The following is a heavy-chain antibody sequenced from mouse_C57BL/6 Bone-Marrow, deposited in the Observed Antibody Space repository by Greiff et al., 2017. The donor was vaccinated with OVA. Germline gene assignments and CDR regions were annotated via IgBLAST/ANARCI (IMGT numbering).Heavy chain of an antibody. CDR2: IDPSDSYT. Sequence: LQPGAELVKPGASVKLSCKASGYTFTSYWMQWVKQRPGQGLEWIGEIDPSDSYTNYNQKFKGKATLTVDTSSSTAYMQLSSLTSEDSAVYYCARGGLFAYWGEGTLVTVSA. CDR3: ARGGLFAY. CDR1: GYTFTSYW. V-gene: IGHV1-50*01. J-gene: IGHJ3*01.